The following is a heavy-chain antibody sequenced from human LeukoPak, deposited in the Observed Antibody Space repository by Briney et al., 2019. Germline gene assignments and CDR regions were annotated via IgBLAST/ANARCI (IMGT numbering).Heavy chain of an antibody. D-gene: IGHD3-16*02. CDR1: GGSISSSSYY. CDR2: IYYSGST. J-gene: IGHJ4*02. Sequence: PSETLSLTCTVSGGSISSSSYYCGWSRQPPGRRLEWIGSIYYSGSTYYNPCLKSRVTISVATSKNQFSLKLSYVAAADTAVYYCARTMYYDYVWGSYRLLYFDYWGQGTLVTVSS. V-gene: IGHV4-39*01. CDR3: ARTMYYDYVWGSYRLLYFDY.